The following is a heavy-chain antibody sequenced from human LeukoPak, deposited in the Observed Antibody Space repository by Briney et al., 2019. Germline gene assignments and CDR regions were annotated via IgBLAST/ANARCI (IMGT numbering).Heavy chain of an antibody. Sequence: SETLSLTCTVSGDAINSDNWSWLRQPPGMGLEWIGAIYNSGNTQYNASLESRVTMSLDTAKTQFSLKLTTVTAADTAVYYCARLGKTFYSVSGGYYMYDFFDSWGQGALVTVSS. CDR3: ARLGKTFYSVSGGYYMYDFFDS. CDR2: IYNSGNT. V-gene: IGHV4-59*08. J-gene: IGHJ4*02. CDR1: GDAINSDN. D-gene: IGHD3-22*01.